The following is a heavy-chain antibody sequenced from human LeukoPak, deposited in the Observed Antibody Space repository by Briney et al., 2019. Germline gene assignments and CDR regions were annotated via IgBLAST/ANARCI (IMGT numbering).Heavy chain of an antibody. D-gene: IGHD3-3*01. CDR2: ISSSSSYI. CDR1: GFTFSSYV. Sequence: PGGSLRLSCAASGFTFSSYVMSWVRQAPGKGLEWVSSISSSSSYIYYADSVKGRFTISRDNAKNSLYLQMNSLRAEDTAVYYCARELRWGYHHYYYYMDVWGKGTTVTVSS. J-gene: IGHJ6*03. V-gene: IGHV3-21*01. CDR3: ARELRWGYHHYYYYMDV.